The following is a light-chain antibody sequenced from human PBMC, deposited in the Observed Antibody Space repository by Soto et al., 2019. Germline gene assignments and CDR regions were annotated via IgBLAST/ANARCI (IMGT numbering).Light chain of an antibody. Sequence: SYELIQPPSVSVSPGQTARITCAGDALPSQYAYWYQQKPGQAPVLVIYNDNVRPSGIPERFSGSSSGTVVTLTISGVQAEDEADYYCQSADTSYTYHVVFGGGTKLTVL. CDR2: NDN. CDR1: ALPSQY. J-gene: IGLJ2*01. CDR3: QSADTSYTYHVV. V-gene: IGLV3-25*03.